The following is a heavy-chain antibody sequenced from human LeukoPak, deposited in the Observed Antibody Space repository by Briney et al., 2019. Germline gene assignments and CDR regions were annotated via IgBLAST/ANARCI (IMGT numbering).Heavy chain of an antibody. Sequence: GASVKVSCKASGYTFTTYGLSWVRQAPGQGLEWMGWISAYNGNTNYAQKLQGRVTMTTDTSTSTAYMELRSLRSDDTAVYYCARDLPLRNGYSSSWSDFHAFDIWGQGTMVTVSS. CDR3: ARDLPLRNGYSSSWSDFHAFDI. J-gene: IGHJ3*02. V-gene: IGHV1-18*01. D-gene: IGHD6-13*01. CDR2: ISAYNGNT. CDR1: GYTFTTYG.